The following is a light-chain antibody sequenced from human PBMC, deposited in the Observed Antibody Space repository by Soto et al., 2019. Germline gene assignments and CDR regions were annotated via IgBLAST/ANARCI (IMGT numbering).Light chain of an antibody. J-gene: IGKJ1*01. CDR2: GAS. CDR1: QSVSSY. Sequence: EIVLTQSPGTLSLSPGERATLSCRASQSVSSYLAWYQQKPGQAPRLLIYGASTRATGIPVRFSGSASGTEFTLTISSLQSEDFTVYYCQQYNKWPLTFGQGTKVDIK. V-gene: IGKV3-15*01. CDR3: QQYNKWPLT.